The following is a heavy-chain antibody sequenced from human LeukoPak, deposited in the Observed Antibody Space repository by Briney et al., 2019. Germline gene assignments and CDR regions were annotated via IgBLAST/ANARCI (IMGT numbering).Heavy chain of an antibody. D-gene: IGHD2-2*02. V-gene: IGHV1-18*01. Sequence: ASVKVSCKASGYTFTSYGISWVRQAPGQGLEWMGWISAYNGNTNYAQKLQGRVTMTTDTSTSTAYMELRSLRSDDTAVYYCARDESAAIQVGYYYYGMDVWGQGTTVTVSS. CDR3: ARDESAAIQVGYYYYGMDV. CDR2: ISAYNGNT. J-gene: IGHJ6*02. CDR1: GYTFTSYG.